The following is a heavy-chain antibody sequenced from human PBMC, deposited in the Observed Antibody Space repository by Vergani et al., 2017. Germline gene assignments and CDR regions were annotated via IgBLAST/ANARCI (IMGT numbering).Heavy chain of an antibody. D-gene: IGHD2-2*01. CDR3: ARAPQYCSSTSCTHPGYWYFDL. V-gene: IGHV3-13*01. J-gene: IGHJ2*01. CDR1: GFTFSSYD. CDR2: IGTAGDT. Sequence: EVQLVESGGGLVQPGGSLRLSCAASGFTFSSYDMHWVRQATGNGLEWVSAIGTAGDTYYPGSVKGRFTISRENAKNSLYLQMNSLRAGDTAVYYCARAPQYCSSTSCTHPGYWYFDLWGRGTLVTVSS.